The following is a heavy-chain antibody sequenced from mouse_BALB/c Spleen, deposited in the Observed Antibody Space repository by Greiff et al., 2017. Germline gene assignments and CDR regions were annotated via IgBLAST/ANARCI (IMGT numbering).Heavy chain of an antibody. V-gene: IGHV5-6-5*01. Sequence: EVQLVESGGGLVKPGGSLKLSCAASGFTFSSYAMSWVRQTPEKRLEWVASISSGGSTYYPDSVKGRFTISRDNARNILYLQMSSLRSEDTAMYYCARFYYGYEDYFDYWGQGTTLTVSS. J-gene: IGHJ2*01. D-gene: IGHD2-2*01. CDR3: ARFYYGYEDYFDY. CDR2: ISSGGST. CDR1: GFTFSSYA.